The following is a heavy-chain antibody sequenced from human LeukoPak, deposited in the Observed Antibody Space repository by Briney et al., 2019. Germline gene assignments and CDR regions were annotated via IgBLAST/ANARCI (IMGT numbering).Heavy chain of an antibody. J-gene: IGHJ6*02. CDR1: GFTFSSQT. Sequence: GGSLRLSCAASGFTFSSQTMNWVRQAPGKGLEWVSVLSGSGGSTYYADSVKGRFTISRDISKNTLYLQMNSLRVEDTAVYYCAKGRESLTTRSGMDVWGQGTTVTVSS. CDR2: LSGSGGST. CDR3: AKGRESLTTRSGMDV. V-gene: IGHV3-23*01. D-gene: IGHD4-17*01.